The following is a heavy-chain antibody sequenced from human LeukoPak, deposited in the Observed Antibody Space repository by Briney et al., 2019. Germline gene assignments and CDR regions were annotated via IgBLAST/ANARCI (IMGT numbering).Heavy chain of an antibody. CDR1: GFRFSDYW. J-gene: IGHJ4*02. V-gene: IGHV3-7*01. Sequence: GGSLRLSCAASGFRFSDYWMTGVRQAPGKGLECVANIKTDGSAKYYPDSVKGRFTVSRDNAKNSLYLQMNNMRVEDTAIYYCTKDLNYDSSGWGQGTLVTVSS. CDR3: TKDLNYDSSG. D-gene: IGHD3-22*01. CDR2: IKTDGSAK.